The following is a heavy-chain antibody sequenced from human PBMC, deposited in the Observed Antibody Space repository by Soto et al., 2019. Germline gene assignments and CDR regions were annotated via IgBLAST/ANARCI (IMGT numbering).Heavy chain of an antibody. V-gene: IGHV3-33*01. J-gene: IGHJ5*02. CDR3: ARVGPWVPYYYDSSPYTFENWFDP. CDR2: IWYDGSNK. Sequence: PVGSLRLSCAASGFPFSSYGMHWVRQAPGKGLDWVAVIWYDGSNKDYAESVKGRFTISRDNSKNTLYLQMNSLRADDTAVYYCARVGPWVPYYYDSSPYTFENWFDPWGQGTLVTVSS. CDR1: GFPFSSYG. D-gene: IGHD3-22*01.